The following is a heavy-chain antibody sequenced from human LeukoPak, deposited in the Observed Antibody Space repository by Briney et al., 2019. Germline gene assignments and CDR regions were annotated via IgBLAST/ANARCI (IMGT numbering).Heavy chain of an antibody. Sequence: GGSLRLSCAASGFTVSSNYMSWVRQAPGKGLEWVSVIYSGGSTYYADSVKGRFTISRDNSKNTLYLQMNSLRAEDTAVYYRARSGRSIAAAGTWVYWGQGTLVTVSS. V-gene: IGHV3-66*01. CDR3: ARSGRSIAAAGTWVY. CDR1: GFTVSSNY. D-gene: IGHD6-13*01. CDR2: IYSGGST. J-gene: IGHJ4*02.